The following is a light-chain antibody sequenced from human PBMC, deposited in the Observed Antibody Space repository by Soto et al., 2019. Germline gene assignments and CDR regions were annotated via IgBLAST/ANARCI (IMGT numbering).Light chain of an antibody. CDR2: GAS. Sequence: EIVLTQSPGTLSLSPGERATLSCRASQSVSSTYLAWYQQKPGKAPKLLIYGASSLQSGVPSRFSGSGSGTDFTLTINNLQPEDFATYYCQQAKSFPVSFGQGTRLEIK. CDR3: QQAKSFPVS. V-gene: IGKV3-20*01. J-gene: IGKJ5*01. CDR1: QSVSSTY.